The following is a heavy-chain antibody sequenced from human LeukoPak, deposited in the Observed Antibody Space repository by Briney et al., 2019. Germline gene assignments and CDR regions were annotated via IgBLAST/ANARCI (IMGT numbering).Heavy chain of an antibody. D-gene: IGHD3-3*01. CDR3: ARGPTTISRYYRWFDP. V-gene: IGHV4-39*07. J-gene: IGHJ5*02. CDR2: INHSGST. CDR1: GGSISSSSYY. Sequence: SETLSLTCTVSGGSISSSSYYWGWIRQPPGKGLEWIGEINHSGSTNYNPSLKSRVTISVDTSKNQFSLKLSSVTAADTAVYYCARGPTTISRYYRWFDPWGQGTLVTVSS.